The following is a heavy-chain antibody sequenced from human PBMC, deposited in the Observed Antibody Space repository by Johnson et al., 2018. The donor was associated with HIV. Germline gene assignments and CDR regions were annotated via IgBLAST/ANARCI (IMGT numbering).Heavy chain of an antibody. CDR1: GFTFSSYA. CDR3: AKGHCIEAAGVGAACQSFDI. CDR2: ISYDGSNK. J-gene: IGHJ3*02. Sequence: QVQLVESGGGVVQPGRSLRLSCAASGFTFSSYAMHWVRQAPGKGLEWVAIISYDGSNKYYADSVKGRFTISRDNSKNTLYLQMNSLRAEDTAVYYCAKGHCIEAAGVGAACQSFDIWGQGTMVTVSS. D-gene: IGHD6-13*01. V-gene: IGHV3-30*04.